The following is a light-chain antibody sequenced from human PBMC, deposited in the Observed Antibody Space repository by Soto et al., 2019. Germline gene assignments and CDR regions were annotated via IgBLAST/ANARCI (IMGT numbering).Light chain of an antibody. Sequence: QSVLTQPPSVSGAPGQRVTISCTGSSSNIGAGYDVHWYQQLPGTAPKLLIYGNSNRPSGVPDRFSGSKSGTSASLAITGLQAEDWADYYCQSYDSSLSAVVFGGGTKLTVL. J-gene: IGLJ2*01. CDR1: SSNIGAGYD. CDR3: QSYDSSLSAVV. V-gene: IGLV1-40*01. CDR2: GNS.